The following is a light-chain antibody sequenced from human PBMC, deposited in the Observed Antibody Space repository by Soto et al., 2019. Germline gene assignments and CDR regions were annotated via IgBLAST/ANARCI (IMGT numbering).Light chain of an antibody. CDR2: DAS. J-gene: IGKJ5*01. CDR3: QQRSNRPLGNT. CDR1: QSVSSY. Sequence: EILLTQPPGTLSFCPGERSTLASMAIQSVSSYLAWYQQIPGQAPRLLIYDASTRATGIPARFSGSGSGTDFTLTISSLEPEDFAVYYCQQRSNRPLGNTFGQGTRLEIK. V-gene: IGKV3-11*01.